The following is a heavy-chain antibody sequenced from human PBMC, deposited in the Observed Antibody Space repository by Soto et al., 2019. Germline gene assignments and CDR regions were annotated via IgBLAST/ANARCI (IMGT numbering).Heavy chain of an antibody. J-gene: IGHJ3*02. CDR1: GYNLTSYW. V-gene: IGHV5-51*01. Sequence: GESLQISYKGSGYNLTSYWVAWVRQMTGKGLEWMGIIHPGDSDTRYSPSFQGRVTISVDKSTSTAYLQWSSLRASDTATYYCARRIRAFDIWGQGTMVTVSS. CDR3: ARRIRAFDI. CDR2: IHPGDSDT. D-gene: IGHD3-10*01.